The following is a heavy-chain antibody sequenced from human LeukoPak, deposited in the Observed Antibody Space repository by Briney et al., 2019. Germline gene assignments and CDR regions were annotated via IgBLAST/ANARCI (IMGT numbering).Heavy chain of an antibody. D-gene: IGHD2-15*01. Sequence: SETLSLTCPVSGGSISSYYWSWIRPPPGKGREWIGYIYYSGSTNYNPSLKSRVTISVDTSKNQFSLKLSSVTAADTAVYYCARLACSGGSCYLMDVWGQGTTVTVSS. CDR3: ARLACSGGSCYLMDV. J-gene: IGHJ6*02. CDR2: IYYSGST. CDR1: GGSISSYY. V-gene: IGHV4-59*08.